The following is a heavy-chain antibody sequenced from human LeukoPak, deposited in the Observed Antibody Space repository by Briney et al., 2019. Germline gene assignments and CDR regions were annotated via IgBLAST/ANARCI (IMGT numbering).Heavy chain of an antibody. CDR2: IYHSGTI. Sequence: PSETLSLTCTVSGGSISNYYWSWIRQPPGKGLGWIGNIYHSGTIYFTTSRKSRVTLSVDTSKNQVYLKLSSVTAADTAVYYCAKGGGQGSSGYYYLDDWGQGTLVTVSS. CDR3: AKGGGQGSSGYYYLDD. J-gene: IGHJ4*02. D-gene: IGHD3-22*01. V-gene: IGHV4-59*04. CDR1: GGSISNYY.